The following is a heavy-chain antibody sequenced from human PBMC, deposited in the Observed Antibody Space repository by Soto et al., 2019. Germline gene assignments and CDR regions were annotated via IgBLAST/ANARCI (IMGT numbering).Heavy chain of an antibody. CDR3: ARVTGPDLYYFEY. D-gene: IGHD2-21*02. CDR2: INPSGGST. V-gene: IGHV1-46*01. CDR1: GYTFTSYY. Sequence: ASVKVSCKASGYTFTSYYMHWVRQAPGQGLEWMGRINPSGGSTSYAQKFQGRVTMTTDTSTSTAYMELRSLRSDDTAVYYCARVTGPDLYYFEYWGQGTLVTVSS. J-gene: IGHJ4*02.